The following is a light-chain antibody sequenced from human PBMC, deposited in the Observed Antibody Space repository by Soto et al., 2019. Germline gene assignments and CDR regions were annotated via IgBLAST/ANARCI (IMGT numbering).Light chain of an antibody. V-gene: IGKV3-11*01. Sequence: ETVLTQTPATLCLSPGERATLSCRASQSVSSYLAWYQQKPGQAPRLLIYDASNRATGIPARFSVSGSGTDFTLTFGSLEPEDFAFYYCQQRSNWPIDFGQGTRLEIK. CDR1: QSVSSY. CDR2: DAS. CDR3: QQRSNWPID. J-gene: IGKJ5*01.